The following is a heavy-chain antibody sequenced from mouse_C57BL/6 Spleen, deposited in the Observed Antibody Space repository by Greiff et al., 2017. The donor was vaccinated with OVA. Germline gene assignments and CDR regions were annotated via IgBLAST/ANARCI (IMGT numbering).Heavy chain of an antibody. J-gene: IGHJ1*03. D-gene: IGHD1-1*01. CDR3: AKESYYGSSPYGYFVV. V-gene: IGHV2-5*01. Sequence: VQVVESGPGLVQPSQRLSITCTVSGFSLTSYGVHWVSQSPGKGLEWLGVIWRGGSTDYNADFMSRLSITKDNSKSQVFFKMNSLQADDTAIYYCAKESYYGSSPYGYFVVWGTGTTVTVSS. CDR1: GFSLTSYG. CDR2: IWRGGST.